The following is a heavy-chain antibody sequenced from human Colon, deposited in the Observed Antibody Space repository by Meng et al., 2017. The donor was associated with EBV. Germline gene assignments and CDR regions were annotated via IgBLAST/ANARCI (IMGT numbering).Heavy chain of an antibody. V-gene: IGHV4-31*11. CDR2: IYYRGST. Sequence: GQLPESGPGLVKPSQTLSLTCAAYGGSVSSGGYYWNWIRQPPGKGLEWFGHIYYRGSTFYNPSLKRRVIISIDTSKNQFSLNLRSVTAADTAVYYCARVSSGWDYFDYWGQGTLVTVSS. CDR1: GGSVSSGGYY. CDR3: ARVSSGWDYFDY. D-gene: IGHD6-19*01. J-gene: IGHJ4*02.